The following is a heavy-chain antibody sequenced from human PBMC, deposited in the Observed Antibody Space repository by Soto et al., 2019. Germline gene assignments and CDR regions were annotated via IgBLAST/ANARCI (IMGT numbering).Heavy chain of an antibody. Sequence: SETLSLTCTVSGGSISSSSYYWGWIRQPPGKGLEWIGSIYYSGSTYYNPSLKSRVTISVDTSKNQFSLKLSSVTAADTAVYYCARHAHCSSTSCYEWNRYYYYYYMDVWGKGTTVTVSS. CDR1: GGSISSSSYY. V-gene: IGHV4-39*01. J-gene: IGHJ6*03. D-gene: IGHD2-2*01. CDR2: IYYSGST. CDR3: ARHAHCSSTSCYEWNRYYYYYYMDV.